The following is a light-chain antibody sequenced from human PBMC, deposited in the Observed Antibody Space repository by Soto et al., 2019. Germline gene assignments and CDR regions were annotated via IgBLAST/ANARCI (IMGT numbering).Light chain of an antibody. CDR1: QTARNN. V-gene: IGKV3-11*01. Sequence: EIVMTQSPATLSVSPGERATLSCRASQTARNNLAWYQQRPGQAPRILIYDPSSRATGLPARFRGSGSGTDFTLTISSLEPEDFAVYYCQQHSNWPLTFGGGTKVDIK. J-gene: IGKJ4*01. CDR3: QQHSNWPLT. CDR2: DPS.